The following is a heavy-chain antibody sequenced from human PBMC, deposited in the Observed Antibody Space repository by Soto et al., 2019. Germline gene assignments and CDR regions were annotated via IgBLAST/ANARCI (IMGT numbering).Heavy chain of an antibody. CDR2: ISSSGSTI. V-gene: IGHV3-48*03. CDR3: ARVHLYCGGDCYPRFDP. J-gene: IGHJ5*02. CDR1: GFTFSSYE. Sequence: GGSLRLSCAASGFTFSSYEMNWVRQAPGKGLEWVSYISSSGSTIYYADSVKGRFTISRDNAKNSLYLQMNSLRAEDTAVYYCARVHLYCGGDCYPRFDPWRQGTLVTVSS. D-gene: IGHD2-21*02.